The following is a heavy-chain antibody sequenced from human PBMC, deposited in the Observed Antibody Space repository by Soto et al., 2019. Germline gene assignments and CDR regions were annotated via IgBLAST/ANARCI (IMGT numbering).Heavy chain of an antibody. CDR1: GGSISSGGYY. Sequence: TSETLSLPCTVPGGSISSGGYYWSWIRQHPEKGLERIGYIYYSGSTYYNPSHKGRVTISVDTSKNQFSLKLSSVTAADTAVFYFARVVLEWPQDYYGMDVWGQGTTVTVSS. D-gene: IGHD3-3*01. CDR3: ARVVLEWPQDYYGMDV. J-gene: IGHJ6*02. V-gene: IGHV4-31*03. CDR2: IYYSGST.